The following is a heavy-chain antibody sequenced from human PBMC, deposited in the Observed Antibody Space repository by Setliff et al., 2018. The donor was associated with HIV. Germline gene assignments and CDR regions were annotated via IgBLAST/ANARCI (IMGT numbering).Heavy chain of an antibody. CDR3: ARGADMVHDAFDI. V-gene: IGHV4-4*09. D-gene: IGHD3-10*01. Sequence: PLETLSLTCTVSGDSISSYSWNWIRQSPGGGLEWIGFIFSSGSTKYNPSLQSRVTMSIDTSKNQFSLKLSSVTAADTAVYYCARGADMVHDAFDIWGQGTMVTVSS. CDR2: IFSSGST. CDR1: GDSISSYS. J-gene: IGHJ3*02.